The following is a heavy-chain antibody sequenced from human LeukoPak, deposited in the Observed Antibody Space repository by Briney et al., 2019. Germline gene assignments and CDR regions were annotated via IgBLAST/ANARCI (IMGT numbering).Heavy chain of an antibody. D-gene: IGHD3-9*01. CDR1: GISITYTYY. Sequence: PSETLSLTCAVSGISITYTYYWGWIRQPPGKGLEWIAYMYNSESTKYNPSLKSRVTISVDTSKKQFSLKLRSVTAADTALYYCARHVLTAGSIDWGQGTLVTVSS. CDR3: ARHVLTAGSID. J-gene: IGHJ4*02. V-gene: IGHV4-59*08. CDR2: MYNSEST.